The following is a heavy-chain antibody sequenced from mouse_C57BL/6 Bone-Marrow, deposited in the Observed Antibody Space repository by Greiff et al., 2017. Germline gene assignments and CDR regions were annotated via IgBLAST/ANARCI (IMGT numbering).Heavy chain of an antibody. Sequence: QVQLQQPGAELVKPGASVKLSCKASGYTFTSYWMQWVKQRPGQGLEWIGEIDPSDSYTNYNQKFKGKATLTVDTSSSTAYMQRSSLTSEDSAVYYCARITTVGFDYWGQGTTLTVSS. CDR1: GYTFTSYW. J-gene: IGHJ2*01. D-gene: IGHD1-1*01. V-gene: IGHV1-50*01. CDR2: IDPSDSYT. CDR3: ARITTVGFDY.